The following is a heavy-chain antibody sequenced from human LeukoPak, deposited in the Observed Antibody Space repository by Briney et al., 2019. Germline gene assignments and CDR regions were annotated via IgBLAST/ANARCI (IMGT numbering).Heavy chain of an antibody. Sequence: ASVKVSCKASGYTFTSYDINWVRQATGQRLEWMGWMNPNSGNTGYAQKFQGRVTMTMHTSITTAYMELSSLRSDDTAVYYCARFLVNDSSGYYYVYGAFDIWGQGTMVTVSS. CDR1: GYTFTSYD. CDR2: MNPNSGNT. V-gene: IGHV1-8*01. J-gene: IGHJ3*02. CDR3: ARFLVNDSSGYYYVYGAFDI. D-gene: IGHD3-22*01.